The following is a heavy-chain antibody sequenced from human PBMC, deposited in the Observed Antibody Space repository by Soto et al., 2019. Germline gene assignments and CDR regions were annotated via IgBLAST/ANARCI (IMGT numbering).Heavy chain of an antibody. CDR2: ISYDGTNK. Sequence: GWSLRHCWAAAVFTFSSFGMHWIRQAPGKGLEWVALISYDGTNKYYADSVRGRFTISRDNSKNTLYLEMNTLRVEDTAVYYCAKVLPATGIEGGGDAFDIWGQGTMVTVSS. V-gene: IGHV3-30*18. CDR1: VFTFSSFG. CDR3: AKVLPATGIEGGGDAFDI. J-gene: IGHJ3*02. D-gene: IGHD1-26*01.